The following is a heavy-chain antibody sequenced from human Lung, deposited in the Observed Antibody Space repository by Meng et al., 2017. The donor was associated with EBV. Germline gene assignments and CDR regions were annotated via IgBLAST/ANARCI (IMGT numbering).Heavy chain of an antibody. V-gene: IGHV4-31*03. D-gene: IGHD6-19*01. CDR3: ARVSSGWDYFDY. J-gene: IGHJ4*02. CDR2: IYYSGST. CDR1: GGSVSSGGYY. Sequence: QGQLQESGPGLVKPSQTLSLTCTVSGGSVSSGGYYWTWIRQHPGKGLEWFGHIYYSGSTFYNPSLKRRVIISIDTPKNQFSLNLRSVTAADTAVYYCARVSSGWDYFDYWGQGTLVTVSS.